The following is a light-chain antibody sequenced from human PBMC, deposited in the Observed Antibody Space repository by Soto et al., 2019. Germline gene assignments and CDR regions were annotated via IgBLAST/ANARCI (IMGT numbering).Light chain of an antibody. CDR3: LQDHNYPWT. J-gene: IGKJ1*01. V-gene: IGKV1-6*01. CDR1: QGIRNE. Sequence: AIQMTQSPSSLSASVGDRVTITCRASQGIRNELVWYQQKPGKAPKLLIYAASTLQSGVPSRFSGSGAVTDFTLTISSLQPDDFATYYCLQDHNYPWTFGQGTKVEIK. CDR2: AAS.